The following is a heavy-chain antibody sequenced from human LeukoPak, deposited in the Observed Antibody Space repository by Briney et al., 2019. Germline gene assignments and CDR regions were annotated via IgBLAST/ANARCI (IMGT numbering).Heavy chain of an antibody. CDR3: VRESQQLILGILDY. Sequence: GGSLRLSCAASGFTFSSHTMNWVRQTPGKGLEWVSSIASGSNYIYYADSVKGRFTVSRDNTKNSLYLQMNSLRAEDTAVYYCVRESQQLILGILDYWGQGTLVTVSS. CDR1: GFTFSSHT. J-gene: IGHJ4*02. V-gene: IGHV3-21*01. CDR2: IASGSNYI. D-gene: IGHD6-13*01.